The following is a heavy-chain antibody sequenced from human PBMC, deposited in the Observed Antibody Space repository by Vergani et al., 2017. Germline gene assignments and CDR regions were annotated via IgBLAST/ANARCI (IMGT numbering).Heavy chain of an antibody. D-gene: IGHD1-14*01. CDR1: GGSISSGGYY. CDR2: IYYSGST. J-gene: IGHJ6*03. Sequence: QVQLQESGPGLVKPSQTLSLTCTVSGGSISSGGYYWSWIRQHPGKGLEWIGYIYYSGSTYYNPSLKSRVTRSVDTSKNHFSRKLSSVTAADTAVYYCASQGEPPGAYYYYYMDVWSEGTTVTVSS. V-gene: IGHV4-31*03. CDR3: ASQGEPPGAYYYYYMDV.